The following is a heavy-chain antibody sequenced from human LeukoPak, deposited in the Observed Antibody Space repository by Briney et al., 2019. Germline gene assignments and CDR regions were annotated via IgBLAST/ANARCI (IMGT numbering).Heavy chain of an antibody. V-gene: IGHV3-43*02. D-gene: IGHD1-26*01. J-gene: IGHJ4*02. Sequence: GGSLRLSCAASGFTFDDYAMHWVRQAPGKGLEWVSLIIGDGTNTYYADSVKGRFTISRDNSKNSLYLQMNSLRTEDTALYYCAKDGSSGSYSDYWGQGTLVTVFS. CDR3: AKDGSSGSYSDY. CDR2: IIGDGTNT. CDR1: GFTFDDYA.